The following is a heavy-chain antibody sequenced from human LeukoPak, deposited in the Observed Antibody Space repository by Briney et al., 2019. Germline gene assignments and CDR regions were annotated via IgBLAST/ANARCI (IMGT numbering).Heavy chain of an antibody. V-gene: IGHV3-30-3*01. CDR1: GFTFSSYT. Sequence: GRSLRLSCAASGFTFSSYTMHWVRQAPGKGLEWVALISYDGSNKYYVDSVKGRFTISRDNPKNTLYLQMNSLRVEDTAVYYCARSRGVSGYDFAYWGQGTLVTVSS. CDR2: ISYDGSNK. J-gene: IGHJ4*02. CDR3: ARSRGVSGYDFAY. D-gene: IGHD5-12*01.